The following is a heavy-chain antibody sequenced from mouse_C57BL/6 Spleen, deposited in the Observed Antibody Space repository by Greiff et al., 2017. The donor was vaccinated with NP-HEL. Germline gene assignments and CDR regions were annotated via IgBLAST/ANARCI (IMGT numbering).Heavy chain of an antibody. V-gene: IGHV6-6*01. D-gene: IGHD2-4*01. Sequence: EVKVEESGGGLVQPGGSMKLSCAASGFTFSDAWMDWVRQSPEKGLEWVAEIRNKANNHATYYAESVKGRFTISRDDSKSSVYLQMNSLRAEDTGIYYCTRGDYDYDGFAYWGQVTLVTVSA. CDR2: IRNKANNHAT. CDR1: GFTFSDAW. CDR3: TRGDYDYDGFAY. J-gene: IGHJ3*01.